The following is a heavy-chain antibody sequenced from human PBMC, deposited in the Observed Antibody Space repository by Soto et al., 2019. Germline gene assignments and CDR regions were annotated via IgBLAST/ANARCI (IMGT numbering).Heavy chain of an antibody. CDR1: GGSISSGDYY. J-gene: IGHJ3*02. CDR2: IYSSGST. CDR3: VRDYDYDTSRNDAFDI. Sequence: ASETLSLTCTVSGGSISSGDYYSSWIRHHPGKGLEWIGYIYSSGSTYYNPSLRSRVTISADTSKNQFSLRLSSVTAADTAVYYCVRDYDYDTSRNDAFDIWGQGTMVTVSS. V-gene: IGHV4-31*03. D-gene: IGHD3-22*01.